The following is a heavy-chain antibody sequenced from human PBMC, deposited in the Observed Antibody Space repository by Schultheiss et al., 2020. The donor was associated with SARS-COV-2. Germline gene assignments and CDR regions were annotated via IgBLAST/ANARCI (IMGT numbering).Heavy chain of an antibody. CDR1: GFTFSSYW. J-gene: IGHJ6*02. CDR2: INRDGSST. V-gene: IGHV3-74*01. Sequence: GGSLRLSCAASGFTFSSYWMHWVRQAPGKGLVWVSRINRDGSSTSHADSVKGRFTISRDNSKNTLYLQMNSLRAEDTAVYYCARDPFPEYGSYYYGMDVWGQGTTVTVSS. CDR3: ARDPFPEYGSYYYGMDV. D-gene: IGHD4-17*01.